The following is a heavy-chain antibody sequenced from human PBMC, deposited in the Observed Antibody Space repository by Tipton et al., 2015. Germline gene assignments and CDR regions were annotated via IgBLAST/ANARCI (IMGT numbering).Heavy chain of an antibody. Sequence: TLSLTCTVSGGSFSDYYWSWIRQSPGEGLEWIGYIYYSGSTNYNPSLRSRVAMSMDTSKNKFSLKLSSVIAADTAVYYCARASIIQGYYHDSSRYYLFNSWGQGTLVTVSS. J-gene: IGHJ1*01. V-gene: IGHV4-59*01. D-gene: IGHD3-22*01. CDR2: IYYSGST. CDR3: ARASIIQGYYHDSSRYYLFNS. CDR1: GGSFSDYY.